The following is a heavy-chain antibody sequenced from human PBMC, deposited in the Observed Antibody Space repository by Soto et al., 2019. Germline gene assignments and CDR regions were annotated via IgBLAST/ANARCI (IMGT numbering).Heavy chain of an antibody. CDR3: ARDRDNWNYVFGYYYYGMHV. Sequence: QVQLVESGGGVVQPGRSLRLSCAASGFTFSSYAMHWVRQAPGKGLEWVAVISYDGSNKYYADSVKGRFTISRDNSKNTLYLQMNSLRAEDTAVYYCARDRDNWNYVFGYYYYGMHVWGQGTTVTVSS. CDR1: GFTFSSYA. J-gene: IGHJ6*02. D-gene: IGHD1-7*01. V-gene: IGHV3-30-3*01. CDR2: ISYDGSNK.